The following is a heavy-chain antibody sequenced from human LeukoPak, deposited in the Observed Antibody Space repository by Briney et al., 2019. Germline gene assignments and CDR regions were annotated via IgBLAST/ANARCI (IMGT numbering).Heavy chain of an antibody. V-gene: IGHV4-59*12. CDR2: IYYSGST. CDR1: GGSISSYY. J-gene: IGHJ1*01. Sequence: SETLSLTCTVSGGSISSYYWSWIRQPPGKGLEWIGYIYYSGSTNYNPSLKSRVTISVDTSKNQFSLKLSSVTAADTAVYYCAREYSRAEYFQHWGQGTLVTVSS. CDR3: AREYSRAEYFQH. D-gene: IGHD2-15*01.